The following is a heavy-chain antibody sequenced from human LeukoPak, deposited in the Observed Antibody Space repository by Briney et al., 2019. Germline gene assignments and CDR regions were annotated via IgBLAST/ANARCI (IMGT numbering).Heavy chain of an antibody. Sequence: PSETLSLTCTVSGGSISSYYWNWIRQPPGKGLEWIGNIYYSGSTNYNPSLKSRVTISVDTSKNQFSLKVNSVTAADTAVYYCARRRGNPYYDSSGYIDYWGQGTLVTVSS. CDR2: IYYSGST. CDR3: ARRRGNPYYDSSGYIDY. CDR1: GGSISSYY. J-gene: IGHJ4*02. V-gene: IGHV4-59*08. D-gene: IGHD3-22*01.